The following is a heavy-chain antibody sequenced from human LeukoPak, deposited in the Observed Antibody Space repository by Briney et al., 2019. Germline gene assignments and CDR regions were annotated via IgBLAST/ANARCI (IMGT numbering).Heavy chain of an antibody. V-gene: IGHV4-4*02. D-gene: IGHD6-13*01. CDR1: GGSISSSNW. CDR3: ARDRRYSSSWYEFDY. CDR2: IYHSGST. Sequence: AETLSLTCAVSGGSISSSNWWRGGRQPPGKGLEWIWEIYHSGSTNYNPSLKSRVTISVDKSKNQFSLKLSSVTAADPAVYYCARDRRYSSSWYEFDYWGQGTLVTVSS. J-gene: IGHJ4*02.